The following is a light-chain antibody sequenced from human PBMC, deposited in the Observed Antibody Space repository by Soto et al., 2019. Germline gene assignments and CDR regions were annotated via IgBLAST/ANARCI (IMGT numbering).Light chain of an antibody. CDR2: AAS. J-gene: IGKJ1*01. V-gene: IGKV1-6*01. CDR1: QGSRND. Sequence: AIQMTQSPSSLSASVGDRVTITCRASQGSRNDLGWYQQKPGKAPKLLIYAASSLQSGVPSRFSGSGSGTDFTLTISSLQPEDFVTYYCLQDYNYPRTFGQGTKVEIK. CDR3: LQDYNYPRT.